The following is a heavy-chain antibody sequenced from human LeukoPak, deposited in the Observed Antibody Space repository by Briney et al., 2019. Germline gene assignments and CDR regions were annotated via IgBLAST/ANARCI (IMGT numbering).Heavy chain of an antibody. CDR3: ARAGRLDAFDI. J-gene: IGHJ3*02. CDR1: GFTFSSYW. V-gene: IGHV3-7*01. CDR2: IKQDGSEK. Sequence: GGSLRLSCAASGFTFSSYWMSWVRQAPGKGLEGVANIKQDGSEKYYVDSVKRRFTISRDNAKNSLYLQMNSLRAEDTAVYYCARAGRLDAFDIWGQGTMVTVSS. D-gene: IGHD6-25*01.